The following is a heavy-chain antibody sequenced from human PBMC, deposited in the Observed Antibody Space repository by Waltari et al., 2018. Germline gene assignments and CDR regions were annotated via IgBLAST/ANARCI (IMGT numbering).Heavy chain of an antibody. CDR1: GGSFSGYY. Sequence: QVQLQQWGAGLLKPSETLSPTCAVYGGSFSGYYWSWIRQPPGKGLEWIGEINHSGSTNYNPSLKSRVTITADTSTDTAYMELSSLRSEDTAVYYCATATMVQGVDPYGMDVWGQGTTVTVSS. J-gene: IGHJ6*02. CDR2: INHSGST. CDR3: ATATMVQGVDPYGMDV. V-gene: IGHV4-34*01. D-gene: IGHD3-10*01.